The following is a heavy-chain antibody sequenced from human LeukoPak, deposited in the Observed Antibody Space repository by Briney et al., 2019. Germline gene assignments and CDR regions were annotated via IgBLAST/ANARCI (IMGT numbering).Heavy chain of an antibody. Sequence: SQTLSLTCTVSGGSISSGDYYWSWIRQPPGKGLEWIGYIYYSGSTYYNPSLKSRVTISVDTSKNQFSLRLSSVTAADTAVYYCARIVYYDILTGARDRYYYYYMDVWGEGTTVTVSS. V-gene: IGHV4-30-4*08. CDR2: IYYSGST. CDR1: GGSISSGDYY. J-gene: IGHJ6*03. D-gene: IGHD3-9*01. CDR3: ARIVYYDILTGARDRYYYYYMDV.